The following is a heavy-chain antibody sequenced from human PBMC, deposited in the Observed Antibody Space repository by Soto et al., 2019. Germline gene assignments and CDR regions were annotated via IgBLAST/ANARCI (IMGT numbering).Heavy chain of an antibody. V-gene: IGHV1-69*13. CDR2: IITFFKAA. J-gene: IGHJ6*02. CDR3: ARDVSLNYYDGTFSYYAMDV. CDR1: GDTFSSHA. D-gene: IGHD3-16*01. Sequence: GASVKVSCKASGDTFSSHAISWVRQAPGQGLEWTGGIITFFKAANYAQNFQDRVTITADDSSSTAYLDLHSLRSGDTAVYYCARDVSLNYYDGTFSYYAMDVWGQGTTVTVSS.